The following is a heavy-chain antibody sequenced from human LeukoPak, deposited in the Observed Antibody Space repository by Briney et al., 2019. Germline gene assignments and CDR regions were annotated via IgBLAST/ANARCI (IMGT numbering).Heavy chain of an antibody. CDR2: VYADGST. J-gene: IGHJ3*02. CDR3: ARDTTNFVWFGELVDI. V-gene: IGHV3-66*01. Sequence: GGSLRLSCAASGFTVSSNYMTWVRQAPGKGLEWVSVVYADGSTYYADSVKGRFTISRDNSKNTLYLQMNSLRAEDTAVYYCARDTTNFVWFGELVDIWGQGTMVTVSS. CDR1: GFTVSSNY. D-gene: IGHD3-10*01.